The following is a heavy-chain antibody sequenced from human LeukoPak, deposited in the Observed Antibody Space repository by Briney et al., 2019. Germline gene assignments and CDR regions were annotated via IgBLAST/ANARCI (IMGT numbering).Heavy chain of an antibody. J-gene: IGHJ4*02. CDR2: IRSKVSGGTT. D-gene: IGHD3-16*02. CDR3: GRGGYQFEY. Sequence: PGRSLRLSCTASGFTFGDYAMTWFRQAPGKGLEWVGFIRSKVSGGTTEYAASVKGRFTISRDDSKSIASLQMNSLKTEDTAVYYCGRGGYQFEYWGQGTLVTVSS. V-gene: IGHV3-49*03. CDR1: GFTFGDYA.